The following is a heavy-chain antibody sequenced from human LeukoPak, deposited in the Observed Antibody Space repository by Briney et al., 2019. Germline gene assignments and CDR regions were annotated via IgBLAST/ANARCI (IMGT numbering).Heavy chain of an antibody. Sequence: GASVKVSCKASGGTFSSYAISWVRQAPGQGLEWMGGIIPIFGTANYAQKFQGRVTITADESTSTSYMELSSLRSEDTAVYYCARGYYDSSGYYIPPRFDYWGQRTLVTVSS. D-gene: IGHD3-22*01. CDR2: IIPIFGTA. CDR1: GGTFSSYA. V-gene: IGHV1-69*01. CDR3: ARGYYDSSGYYIPPRFDY. J-gene: IGHJ4*02.